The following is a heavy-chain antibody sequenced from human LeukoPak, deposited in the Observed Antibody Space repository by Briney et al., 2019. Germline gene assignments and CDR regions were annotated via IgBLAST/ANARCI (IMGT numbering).Heavy chain of an antibody. V-gene: IGHV3-33*06. J-gene: IGHJ4*02. CDR3: AKDAQRGFDYSNTLEY. CDR1: GFTYSHYG. CDR2: IWSDATEK. Sequence: GGSLRLSCAASGFTYSHYGMHWVRQAPGKGLEWVAVIWSDATEKYYGDAVKGRFTISRDNSRNTLYLQMNSLRVEDTAVYYCAKDAQRGFDYSNTLEYWGQGTLVTVSS. D-gene: IGHD4-11*01.